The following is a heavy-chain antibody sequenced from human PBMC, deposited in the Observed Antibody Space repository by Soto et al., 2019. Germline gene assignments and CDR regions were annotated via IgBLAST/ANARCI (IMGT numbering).Heavy chain of an antibody. CDR1: GGSFSGYY. Sequence: SETLSLTCAVCGGSFSGYYWSWIRQPLGKGLEWIGEINHSGSTNYNPSLKSRVTISVDTSKNQFSLKLSSVTAADTAVYYCARGRGVLRFLEWSTYGMDVWGQGATVTVSS. CDR2: INHSGST. V-gene: IGHV4-34*01. J-gene: IGHJ6*02. CDR3: ARGRGVLRFLEWSTYGMDV. D-gene: IGHD3-3*01.